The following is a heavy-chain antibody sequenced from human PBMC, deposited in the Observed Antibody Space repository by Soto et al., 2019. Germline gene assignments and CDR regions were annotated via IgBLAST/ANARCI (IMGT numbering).Heavy chain of an antibody. D-gene: IGHD5-18*01. CDR2: VYWDDDK. CDR3: ALYVDTAMVTDYYDSSGHPLFDY. Sequence: SGPTLVNPTQTLTLTCSFSGFSLNTRGVGVGWIRQPPGKALEWLTVVYWDDDKRYSPSLKSRLTITKDTSKNQVVLTMTNMDPVDTATYYCALYVDTAMVTDYYDSSGHPLFDYWGQGTLVTVSS. CDR1: GFSLNTRGVG. J-gene: IGHJ4*02. V-gene: IGHV2-5*02.